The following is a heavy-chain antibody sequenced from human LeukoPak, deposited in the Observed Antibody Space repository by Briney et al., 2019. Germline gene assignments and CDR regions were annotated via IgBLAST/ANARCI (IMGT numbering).Heavy chain of an antibody. CDR3: ASDFSGRYYHFDY. V-gene: IGHV4-39*01. CDR2: MYYSGST. D-gene: IGHD1-26*01. Sequence: SETLSLTCNVSGGSISSTSYYWGWIRQPPGKGLEWIGSMYYSGSTYYNPSLKSRVTISVDTPKNQLSLRLSSVTAADTAVYYCASDFSGRYYHFDYWGQGTLVTVSS. CDR1: GGSISSTSYY. J-gene: IGHJ4*02.